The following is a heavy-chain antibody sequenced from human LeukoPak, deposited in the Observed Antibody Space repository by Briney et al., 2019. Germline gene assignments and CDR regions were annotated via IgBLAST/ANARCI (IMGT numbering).Heavy chain of an antibody. CDR2: ISSSSSYI. J-gene: IGHJ4*02. D-gene: IGHD6-19*01. CDR3: ARDRSVAGPPFDY. V-gene: IGHV3-21*01. CDR1: GSTFSSYS. Sequence: GGSLRLSCAASGSTFSSYSMNWVRQAPGKGLEWVSSISSSSSYIYYADSVKGRFTISRDNAKNSLYLQMNSLRAEDTAVYYCARDRSVAGPPFDYWGQGTLVTVSS.